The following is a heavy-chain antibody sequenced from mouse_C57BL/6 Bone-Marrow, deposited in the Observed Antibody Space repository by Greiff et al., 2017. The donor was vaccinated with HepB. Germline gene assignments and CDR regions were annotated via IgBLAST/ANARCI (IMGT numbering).Heavy chain of an antibody. CDR3: ARGYYSNYGCAMDY. CDR2: IDPSDSYT. D-gene: IGHD2-5*01. V-gene: IGHV1-69*01. Sequence: VQLQQPGAELVMPGASVKLSCKASGYTFTSYWMHWVKQRPGQGLEWIGEIDPSDSYTNYNQKFKGKSTLTVDKSSSTAYMQLSSLTSEDAAVYYCARGYYSNYGCAMDYWGQGTSVTVSS. J-gene: IGHJ4*01. CDR1: GYTFTSYW.